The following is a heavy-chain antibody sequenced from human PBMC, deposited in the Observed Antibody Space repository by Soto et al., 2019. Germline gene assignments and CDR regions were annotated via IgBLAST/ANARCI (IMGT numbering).Heavy chain of an antibody. V-gene: IGHV1-2*04. D-gene: IGHD1-1*01. CDR3: ARESRSPEQQGFDY. CDR1: GYTFTGYY. Sequence: ASVKVSCKASGYTFTGYYMHWVRQAPGQGLEWMGWINPNSGGTNYAQKFQGWVTMTRDTSISTAYMELSRLRSDDTAVYYCARESRSPEQQGFDYWGQGTLVTVSS. J-gene: IGHJ4*02. CDR2: INPNSGGT.